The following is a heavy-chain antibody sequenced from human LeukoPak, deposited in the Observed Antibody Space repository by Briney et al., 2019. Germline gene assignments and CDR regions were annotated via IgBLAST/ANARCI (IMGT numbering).Heavy chain of an antibody. J-gene: IGHJ6*03. Sequence: SGGSLRLSCAASGFTFSSYGMHWVRQAPGKGLEWVAFIRYDGSNKYYADSVKGRFTTSRDNSKNTLYLQMNSLRAEDTAVYYCAKDQLSSSWSWLDYMDVWGKGTTVTVSS. CDR2: IRYDGSNK. D-gene: IGHD6-13*01. CDR1: GFTFSSYG. CDR3: AKDQLSSSWSWLDYMDV. V-gene: IGHV3-30*02.